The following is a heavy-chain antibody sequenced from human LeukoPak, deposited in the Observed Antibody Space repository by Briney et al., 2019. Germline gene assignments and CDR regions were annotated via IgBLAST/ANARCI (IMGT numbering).Heavy chain of an antibody. CDR3: ARDLGYCSSTSCLGDY. CDR2: IYYSGST. V-gene: IGHV4-59*12. CDR1: GGSISSYY. Sequence: SETLSLTCTVSGGSISSYYWSWIRQPPGKGLEWIGYIYYSGSTNYNPSLKSRVTISVDTSKNQFSLKLSSVTAADTAVYYCARDLGYCSSTSCLGDYWGQGTLVTVSS. D-gene: IGHD2-2*01. J-gene: IGHJ4*02.